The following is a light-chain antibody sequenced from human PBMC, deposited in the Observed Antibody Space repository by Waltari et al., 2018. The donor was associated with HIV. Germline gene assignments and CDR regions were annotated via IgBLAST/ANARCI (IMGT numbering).Light chain of an antibody. J-gene: IGKJ1*01. CDR2: RAF. CDR3: QQYKSYSLT. V-gene: IGKV1-5*03. Sequence: DIQITQSPSTLSASVGDSVTITFRASQSINTWLAWYQQIPGKAPKLLIDRAFNLEDGGPSRFSGSGSGAEFTLTISSLQPDDFGTYYCQQYKSYSLTFGQGTKVEIK. CDR1: QSINTW.